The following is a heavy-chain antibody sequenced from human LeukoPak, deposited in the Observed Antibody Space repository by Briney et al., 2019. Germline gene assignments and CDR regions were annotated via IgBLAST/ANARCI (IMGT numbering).Heavy chain of an antibody. J-gene: IGHJ3*02. D-gene: IGHD4/OR15-4a*01. CDR1: GGSISSYY. Sequence: PSETLSLTCTVSGGSISSYYWSWIRQPPGKGLEWIGYIYYSGSTNYNPSLKSRVTISVDTSKNQFSLKLSSVTAADTAVYYCARVVYGDDAFDIWGQGTMVTVSS. V-gene: IGHV4-59*01. CDR3: ARVVYGDDAFDI. CDR2: IYYSGST.